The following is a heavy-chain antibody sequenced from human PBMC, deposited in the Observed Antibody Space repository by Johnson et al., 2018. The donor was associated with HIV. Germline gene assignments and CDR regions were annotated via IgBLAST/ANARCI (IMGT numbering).Heavy chain of an antibody. CDR3: ARRTVTALFDI. J-gene: IGHJ3*02. CDR2: ISSSGDIT. Sequence: VQVVESGGGLVKPGGSLRLSCAASGFTFSYYYMTWIRQAPGKGLEWLSFISSSGDITRYADSVKGRFTISRDNAKNSLNLQMNSLRDEDTAVYYCARRTVTALFDIWGHGTLVTVSS. V-gene: IGHV3-11*04. D-gene: IGHD4-17*01. CDR1: GFTFSYYY.